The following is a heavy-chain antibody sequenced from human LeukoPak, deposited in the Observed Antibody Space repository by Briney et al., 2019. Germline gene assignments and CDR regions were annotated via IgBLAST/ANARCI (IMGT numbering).Heavy chain of an antibody. CDR2: IYYSGST. J-gene: IGHJ4*02. Sequence: SQTLSLTCTASGGSISSGGYYWSWIRQHPGKGLEWIGYIYYSGSTYYNPSLKSRVTISVDTSKNQFSLKLSSVTAADTAVYYCARAPWNSKQQLWPGFDYWGQGTLVTVSS. CDR1: GGSISSGGYY. CDR3: ARAPWNSKQQLWPGFDY. D-gene: IGHD6-13*01. V-gene: IGHV4-31*03.